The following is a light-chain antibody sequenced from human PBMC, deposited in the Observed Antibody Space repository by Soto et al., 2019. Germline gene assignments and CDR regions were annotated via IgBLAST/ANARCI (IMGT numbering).Light chain of an antibody. CDR3: QQSYSMPRT. Sequence: DIEMTHSPSSLSASVGDRVTITCRASQSISVYLNWYQQKPGKAPKLLIYTASNVQSGVPSRISGSGSGTEFTLTITSLQPEDFATYYCQQSYSMPRTFGQGTKVDIK. CDR2: TAS. CDR1: QSISVY. J-gene: IGKJ1*01. V-gene: IGKV1-39*01.